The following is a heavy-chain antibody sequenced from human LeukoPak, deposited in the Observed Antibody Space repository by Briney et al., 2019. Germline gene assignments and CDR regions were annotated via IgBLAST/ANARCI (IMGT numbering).Heavy chain of an antibody. J-gene: IGHJ2*01. V-gene: IGHV3-33*01. CDR1: GFSFSSYG. Sequence: GGSLKLSCAASGFSFSSYGMHWVRQAPGKGLEWVAVIWYDGSYKYYADSVKGRFTISRDNSKNTLYLQMNSLRAEDTAVYYCARDPRRQLAPNWYFDLWGRGTLVTVSS. CDR3: ARDPRRQLAPNWYFDL. D-gene: IGHD6-13*01. CDR2: IWYDGSYK.